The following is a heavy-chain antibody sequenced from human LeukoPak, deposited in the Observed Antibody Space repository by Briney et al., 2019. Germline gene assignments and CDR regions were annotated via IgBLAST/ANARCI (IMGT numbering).Heavy chain of an antibody. V-gene: IGHV4-59*01. CDR2: IYYSGIT. D-gene: IGHD5-24*01. Sequence: SETLSLTCTVSGGSISSYYWSWIRQPPGKGLEWIGYIYYSGITNYNPSLKSRVTISVDTSKNQFSLKLSSVTAADTAVYYCAREAEDGYNSFFDYWGQGTLVTVSS. CDR1: GGSISSYY. CDR3: AREAEDGYNSFFDY. J-gene: IGHJ4*02.